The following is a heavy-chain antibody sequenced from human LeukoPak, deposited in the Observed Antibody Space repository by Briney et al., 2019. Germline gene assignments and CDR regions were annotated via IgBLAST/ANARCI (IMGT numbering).Heavy chain of an antibody. CDR3: ARLDYGGNAPVGY. CDR1: GYSFTSFW. D-gene: IGHD4-23*01. V-gene: IGHV5-51*01. Sequence: GGSLKISCKSSGYSFTSFWNGWVRQMPGKGLGLIVIIYPGDSYTRYSPFFQGQVTITADKSISTDYLQWSSLKASDTAMYYCARLDYGGNAPVGYWGQGTLVTVSS. J-gene: IGHJ4*02. CDR2: IYPGDSYT.